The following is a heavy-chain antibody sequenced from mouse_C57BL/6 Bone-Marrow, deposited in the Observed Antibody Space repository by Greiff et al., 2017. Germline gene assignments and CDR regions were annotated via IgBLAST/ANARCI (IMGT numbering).Heavy chain of an antibody. V-gene: IGHV5-6*01. J-gene: IGHJ3*01. CDR2: ISSGGSYT. Sequence: EVKLQESGGDLVKPGGSLKLSCAASGFTFSSYGMSWVRQTPDKRLEWVATISSGGSYTYYPDSVKGRFTISRDNAKNTLYLQMSSLKSEDTAMYYCALSAWFAYWGQGTLVTVSA. CDR3: ALSAWFAY. CDR1: GFTFSSYG.